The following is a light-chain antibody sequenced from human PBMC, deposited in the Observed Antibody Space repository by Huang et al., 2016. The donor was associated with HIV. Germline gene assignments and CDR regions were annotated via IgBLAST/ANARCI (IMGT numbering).Light chain of an antibody. CDR1: QSGSTN. J-gene: IGKJ1*01. CDR2: HTS. Sequence: EVVMTQSPATLSVSPGETATLSCRTSQSGSTNLAWYQQKPGQAPRPLIYHTSIRATGIPARFSGSGSGTEFTLTISSLQSEDSAVYYCQQYNNWPPWTFGQGTKVEIK. CDR3: QQYNNWPPWT. V-gene: IGKV3-15*01.